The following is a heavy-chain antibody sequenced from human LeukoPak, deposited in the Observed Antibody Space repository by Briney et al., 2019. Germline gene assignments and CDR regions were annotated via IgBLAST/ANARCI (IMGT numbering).Heavy chain of an antibody. V-gene: IGHV3-33*01. J-gene: IGHJ4*02. CDR3: ARDRDGYYFDY. Sequence: GGSLRLSCAASGSTFSSYGMHWVRQAPGKGLEWVAVIWYDGSNKYYADSVKARFTISRDNSKNTLYLQMNSLRAEDTAVYYCARDRDGYYFDYWGQGTLVTVSS. CDR1: GSTFSSYG. D-gene: IGHD5-24*01. CDR2: IWYDGSNK.